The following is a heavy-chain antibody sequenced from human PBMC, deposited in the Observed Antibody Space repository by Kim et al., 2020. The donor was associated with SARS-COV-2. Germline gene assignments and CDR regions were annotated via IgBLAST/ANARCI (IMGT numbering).Heavy chain of an antibody. V-gene: IGHV3-21*01. Sequence: GGSLRLSCAASGFTFSTYTMHWVRQAPGKGLEWVSSLTSTSSNIYYADSVKGRFTISRDNSKNTLYLQMNNLRAEDTAVYYCAKCTYRTNCEVSYLGQ. CDR2: LTSTSSNI. J-gene: IGHJ4*02. D-gene: IGHD1-1*01. CDR3: AKCTYRTNCEVSY. CDR1: GFTFSTYT.